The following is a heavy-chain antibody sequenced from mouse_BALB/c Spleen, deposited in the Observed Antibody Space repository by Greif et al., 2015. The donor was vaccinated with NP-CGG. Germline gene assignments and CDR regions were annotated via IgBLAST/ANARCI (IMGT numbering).Heavy chain of an antibody. CDR2: IYLGDGDT. CDR1: GYTFTSYW. CDR3: APYGNDRTGYFYV. D-gene: IGHD2-2*01. J-gene: IGHJ1*01. V-gene: IGHV1-87*01. Sequence: QVQLQQSGAELARPGASVKLSCKASGYTFTSYWMQWVKQRPGQGLEWIGAIYLGDGDTRYTQKFKGKATLTADKSSSTAYMQLSSWASEDAAVYYCAPYGNDRTGYFYVWGAGTPATVSS.